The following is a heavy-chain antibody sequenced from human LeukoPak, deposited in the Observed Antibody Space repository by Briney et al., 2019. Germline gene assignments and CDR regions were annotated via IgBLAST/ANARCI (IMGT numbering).Heavy chain of an antibody. V-gene: IGHV3-43*02. CDR2: ISGDGGTT. Sequence: SGGSLRLSCAASGFTFDDYAMHWVRHVPGKGLEWVSFISGDGGTTYYADSVKGRFTISRDNSKNYLYLQMNSLGTEDSALYYCAKDGRWLKVGYSYHGVDVWGQGTTVTVSS. J-gene: IGHJ6*02. CDR1: GFTFDDYA. D-gene: IGHD5-24*01. CDR3: AKDGRWLKVGYSYHGVDV.